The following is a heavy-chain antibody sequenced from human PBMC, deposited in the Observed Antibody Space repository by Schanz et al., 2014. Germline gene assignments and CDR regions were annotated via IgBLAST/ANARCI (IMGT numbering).Heavy chain of an antibody. Sequence: QVQLVESGGGVVQPGGSLRLSCSASGFTFSSYAMHWVRQAPGKGLEWVAAMSYDGSIKYYGDSVKGRFTISRDNSKNTLYLHMNTLRSEDTAVYYCAKDSTHIDIVLVPTAIDYWGQGTLVTVSS. J-gene: IGHJ4*02. CDR1: GFTFSSYA. CDR2: MSYDGSIK. D-gene: IGHD2-2*01. CDR3: AKDSTHIDIVLVPTAIDY. V-gene: IGHV3-30*04.